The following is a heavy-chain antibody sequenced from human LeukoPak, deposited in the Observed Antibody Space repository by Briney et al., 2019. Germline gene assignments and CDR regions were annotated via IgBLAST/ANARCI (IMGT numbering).Heavy chain of an antibody. CDR2: IIPIFGTT. Sequence: SVKVSCKASGGTFISYAISWVRQAPGQGLEWMGGIIPIFGTTNYAQKFQGRVTITADESTSTAYMELSSLRSEDTAVYYCARVPFKAAAAHQYDYYGMDVWGQGTTVTVSS. CDR3: ARVPFKAAAAHQYDYYGMDV. CDR1: GGTFISYA. D-gene: IGHD6-13*01. J-gene: IGHJ6*02. V-gene: IGHV1-69*13.